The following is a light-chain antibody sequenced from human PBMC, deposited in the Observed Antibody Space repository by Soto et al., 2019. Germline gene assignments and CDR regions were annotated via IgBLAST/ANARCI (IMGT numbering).Light chain of an antibody. J-gene: IGKJ1*01. Sequence: EKVMTQSPATLSMSPGDRATLSCRASQSVSSFLAWYQQKPGQAPRLLLYGASTRATGIPARFSGSGSGTEFTLTISSLQSEDFAVYYCQQYSSWPSWTFGQGTKVEVK. CDR3: QQYSSWPSWT. CDR2: GAS. CDR1: QSVSSF. V-gene: IGKV3-15*01.